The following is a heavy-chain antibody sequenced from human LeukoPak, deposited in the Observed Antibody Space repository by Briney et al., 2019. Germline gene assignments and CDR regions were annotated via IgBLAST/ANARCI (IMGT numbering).Heavy chain of an antibody. Sequence: VKVSCKASGYTFTGYYMHWVRQAPGQGLEWMGWINPNSGGTNYAQKFQGRVTMTRDTSISTAYMELSRLRSDDTAVYYCARDVGQQLVGWYFDLWGRGTLVTVSS. J-gene: IGHJ2*01. CDR3: ARDVGQQLVGWYFDL. CDR1: GYTFTGYY. D-gene: IGHD6-13*01. CDR2: INPNSGGT. V-gene: IGHV1-2*02.